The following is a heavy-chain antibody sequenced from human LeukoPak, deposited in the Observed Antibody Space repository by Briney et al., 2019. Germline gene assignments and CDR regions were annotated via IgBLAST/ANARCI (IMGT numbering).Heavy chain of an antibody. CDR3: ARDYCSSTSCLFDY. CDR1: GYIVTDYY. J-gene: IGHJ4*02. D-gene: IGHD2-2*01. Sequence: GASVKVSCKASGYIVTDYYMHWVRQAPGEGLEWVGRINPKSGDTKFAQKFQGRVTMTRDTSIDTASMELSRLRSDDTAVYFCARDYCSSTSCLFDYWGQGTLVTVSS. V-gene: IGHV1-2*06. CDR2: INPKSGDT.